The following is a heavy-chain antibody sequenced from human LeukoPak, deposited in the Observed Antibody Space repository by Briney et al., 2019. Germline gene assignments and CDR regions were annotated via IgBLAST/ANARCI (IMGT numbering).Heavy chain of an antibody. CDR2: IIPIFGTA. CDR3: ARSPVGGIYYYYMDV. Sequence: SVTVSCKASGGTFSSYAISWVRQAPGQGLEWMGGIIPIFGTANYAQKFQGRVTITTDESTSTAYMELSSLRSEDTAVYYCARSPVGGIYYYYMDVWGKGTTVTVSS. J-gene: IGHJ6*03. V-gene: IGHV1-69*05. D-gene: IGHD1-26*01. CDR1: GGTFSSYA.